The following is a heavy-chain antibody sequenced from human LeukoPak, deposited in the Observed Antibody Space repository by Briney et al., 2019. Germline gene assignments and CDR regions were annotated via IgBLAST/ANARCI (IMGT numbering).Heavy chain of an antibody. CDR2: IYYSGST. V-gene: IGHV4-59*03. D-gene: IGHD5-18*01. CDR3: ARIVPYNYGYIDY. J-gene: IGHJ4*02. Sequence: PSETLSLTCTVSGGSISPYCWSWIRESPGKGLEWIGNIYYSGSTNYNPSLMSRVNISVDTSKNQLSLKLSSVTAADTAVYYCARIVPYNYGYIDYWGQGTLVTVSS. CDR1: GGSISPYC.